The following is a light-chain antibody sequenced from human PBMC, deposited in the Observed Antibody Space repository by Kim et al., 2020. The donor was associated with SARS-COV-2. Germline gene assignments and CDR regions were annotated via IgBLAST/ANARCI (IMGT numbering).Light chain of an antibody. CDR1: SGSIASNY. CDR3: QSYDTSNHGV. V-gene: IGLV6-57*04. Sequence: NFMLTQPHSVSESPGKTVTISCTRSSGSIASNYVQWYQQRPGSAPTIVIYEDNQRPSGVPDRFSGSIDSPSNSASLTISGLKTEDEADYYCQSYDTSNHGVFGGGTKLTAL. J-gene: IGLJ2*01. CDR2: EDN.